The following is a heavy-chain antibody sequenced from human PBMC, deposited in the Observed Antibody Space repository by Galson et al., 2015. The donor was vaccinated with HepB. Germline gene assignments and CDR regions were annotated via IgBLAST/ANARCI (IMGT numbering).Heavy chain of an antibody. V-gene: IGHV3-23*01. CDR1: GFTFSSFA. CDR2: ISGSGGST. Sequence: SLRLSCAASGFTFSSFAMSWVRQAPGKGLEWVSAISGSGGSTYYADSVKGRFTISRDNSKNTLYLQMNSLRAEDTAVYYCAKYRGSEIATTYWGRGTLVTVSS. D-gene: IGHD5-24*01. CDR3: AKYRGSEIATTY. J-gene: IGHJ4*02.